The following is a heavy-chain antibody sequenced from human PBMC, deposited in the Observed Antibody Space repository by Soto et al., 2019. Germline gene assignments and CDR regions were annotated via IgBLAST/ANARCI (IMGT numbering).Heavy chain of an antibody. CDR2: IYWDDDK. Sequence: QITLKESGPTLVKPTQTLTLTCTFSGFSLSTSGVGVGWIRQPPGKALEWLALIYWDDDKRYRPSLKSRLTTTKDTSKNQVVLTITHMDPVDTATYYCAHSRYYYGSGRSWDWFDPWGQGTLVTVSS. CDR3: AHSRYYYGSGRSWDWFDP. V-gene: IGHV2-5*02. CDR1: GFSLSTSGVG. J-gene: IGHJ5*02. D-gene: IGHD3-10*01.